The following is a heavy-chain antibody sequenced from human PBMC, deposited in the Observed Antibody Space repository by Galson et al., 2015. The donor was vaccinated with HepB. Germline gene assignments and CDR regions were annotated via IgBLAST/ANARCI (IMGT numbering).Heavy chain of an antibody. J-gene: IGHJ4*02. CDR2: IFAGGGST. CDR3: ARETPDTYYFDY. Sequence: SVKVSCKASGYTFTSNGISWVRQAPRQGPEWMGKIFAGGGSTRYAERFQGRVTLTRDSSTSTIYMEVSSLRSDDTAVYYCARETPDTYYFDYWGQGTLVTVSS. CDR1: GYTFTSNG. V-gene: IGHV1-46*01. D-gene: IGHD2-15*01.